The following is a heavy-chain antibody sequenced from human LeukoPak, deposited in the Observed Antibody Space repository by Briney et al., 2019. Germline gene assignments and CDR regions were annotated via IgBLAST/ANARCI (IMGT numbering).Heavy chain of an antibody. CDR2: IYTSGST. CDR1: GDSISGYY. Sequence: SETLSLTCTVSGDSISGYYWSWIRQPAGKGLEWIGRIYTSGSTNYNPSLKSRVTMSVDTSKNQFSLKLSSVTAADTAVYYCARDRREYYDSSGYYWVNDYWGQGSLVTVSS. D-gene: IGHD3-22*01. V-gene: IGHV4-4*07. J-gene: IGHJ4*02. CDR3: ARDRREYYDSSGYYWVNDY.